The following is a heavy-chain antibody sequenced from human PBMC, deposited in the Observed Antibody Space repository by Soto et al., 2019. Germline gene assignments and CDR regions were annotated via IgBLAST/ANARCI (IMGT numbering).Heavy chain of an antibody. CDR3: ARGRYGDY. CDR1: GYGFTTYG. D-gene: IGHD1-1*01. Sequence: QIHLVQSGAEVTKPGASVKVSCKGSGYGFTTYGITWVRQAPGQGLEWMAWISAHNGNPNYAQKPQGRVTVTRGTSTGTAYMELRSLRSDDTGVYYCARGRYGDYWGQGALVNVSS. CDR2: ISAHNGNP. J-gene: IGHJ4*02. V-gene: IGHV1-18*01.